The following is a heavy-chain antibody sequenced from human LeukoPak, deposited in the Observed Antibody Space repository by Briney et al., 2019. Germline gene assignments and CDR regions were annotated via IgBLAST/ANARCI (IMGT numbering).Heavy chain of an antibody. CDR3: ITPLPYSAQ. D-gene: IGHD2-21*01. CDR1: GFTFSNAY. CDR2: IEPKTDGETT. V-gene: IGHV3-15*07. Sequence: GGSLRLSCAASGFTFSNAYMNWVRQAPGKGLEWVGRIEPKTDGETTEYAAPVKDRFSISRDDSKSMMYLQMNSLKTEDTAVYYCITPLPYSAQGGQGTLVTVSS. J-gene: IGHJ4*02.